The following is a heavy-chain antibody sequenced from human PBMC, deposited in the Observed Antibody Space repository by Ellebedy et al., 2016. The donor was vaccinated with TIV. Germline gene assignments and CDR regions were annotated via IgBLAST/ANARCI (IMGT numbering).Heavy chain of an antibody. CDR3: ARGSSDWKGVDY. CDR1: GFTFSNYW. Sequence: GESLKISCTASGFTFSNYWLHWVRQAPGKGLVWVSHIKGDGTYTKYADAVKGRFTISRDNAKNTLYLQMNSLRAEDTAVYYCARGSSDWKGVDYWGQGTLATVSS. V-gene: IGHV3-74*03. J-gene: IGHJ4*02. CDR2: IKGDGTYT. D-gene: IGHD6-19*01.